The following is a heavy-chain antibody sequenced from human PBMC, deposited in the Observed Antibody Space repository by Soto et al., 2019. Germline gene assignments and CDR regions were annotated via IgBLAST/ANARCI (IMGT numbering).Heavy chain of an antibody. Sequence: QVQLVESGGGVVQPGRSLRLSCAASGFTFSSYGMHWVRQAPGKGLEWVAVISYDGSNKHYADSVKGRFTISRDNSKNTLYLQMNSLRAEDTAVYYCAKDGFVYSSSWYTNWFDPWGQGTLVTVSS. J-gene: IGHJ5*02. V-gene: IGHV3-30*18. CDR1: GFTFSSYG. CDR2: ISYDGSNK. CDR3: AKDGFVYSSSWYTNWFDP. D-gene: IGHD6-13*01.